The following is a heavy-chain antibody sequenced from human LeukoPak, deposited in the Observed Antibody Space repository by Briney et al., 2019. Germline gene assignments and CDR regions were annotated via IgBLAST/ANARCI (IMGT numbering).Heavy chain of an antibody. CDR2: IRYDGSNK. CDR1: GFTFSSYG. Sequence: GRSLRLSCAASGFTFSSYGMHWVCQAPGKGLEWVAFIRYDGSNKYYADSVKGRFTISRDNSKNTLYLQMNSLRAEDTAVYYCAKDEEIAAAVVDYWGQGTLVTVSS. CDR3: AKDEEIAAAVVDY. J-gene: IGHJ4*02. D-gene: IGHD6-13*01. V-gene: IGHV3-30*02.